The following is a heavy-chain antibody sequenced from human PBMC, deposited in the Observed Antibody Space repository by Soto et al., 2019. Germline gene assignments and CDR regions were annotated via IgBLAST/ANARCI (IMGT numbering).Heavy chain of an antibody. CDR1: GGSVSSGGYY. CDR2: IYYSGST. D-gene: IGHD1-26*01. J-gene: IGHJ5*02. V-gene: IGHV4-61*08. Sequence: PSETLSLTCTVSGGSVSSGGYYWSWIRQPPGKGLEWIGYIYYSGSTNYNPSLKSRVTISVDTSKNQFSLKLSSVTAADTAVYYCARFLVGASRGGWFDPWGQGTLVTAPQ. CDR3: ARFLVGASRGGWFDP.